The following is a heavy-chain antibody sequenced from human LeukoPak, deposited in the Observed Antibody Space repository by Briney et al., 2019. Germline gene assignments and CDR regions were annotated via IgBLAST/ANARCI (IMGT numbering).Heavy chain of an antibody. D-gene: IGHD2-8*02. CDR1: GFTFSSYG. V-gene: IGHV3-33*01. CDR3: ARDDCTGRSCYLDY. J-gene: IGHJ4*02. Sequence: GGSLRLSCAASGFTFSSYGMHWVRQAPGKGLEWVAVIWYDGSNKYYADSVKGRFTISRDNSKNTLYLQMNSLRAEDTAVYYCARDDCTGRSCYLDYWGQGTLVTVSS. CDR2: IWYDGSNK.